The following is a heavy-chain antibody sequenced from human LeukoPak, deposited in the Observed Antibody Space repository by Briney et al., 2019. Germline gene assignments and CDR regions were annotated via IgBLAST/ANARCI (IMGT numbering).Heavy chain of an antibody. CDR3: ARDLATRQRTGLYDS. J-gene: IGHJ4*02. Sequence: GGSLRLSCAASGFTFSSYSMNWVRQAPGKGLQWVSVIYVDGSTYYADSVKGRITISRDNSRNTLYLQMNSLRAEDTAVYYCARDLATRQRTGLYDSWGQGTLVTVSS. CDR1: GFTFSSYS. V-gene: IGHV3-66*01. D-gene: IGHD3-16*02. CDR2: IYVDGST.